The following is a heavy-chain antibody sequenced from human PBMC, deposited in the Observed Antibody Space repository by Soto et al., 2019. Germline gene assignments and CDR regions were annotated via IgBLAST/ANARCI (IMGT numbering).Heavy chain of an antibody. CDR3: ARDSGSSPYNWFDP. D-gene: IGHD6-13*01. V-gene: IGHV3-30-3*01. J-gene: IGHJ5*02. Sequence: GGSLRLSCAASGFTFSSYAMHWVRQAPGKGLEWVAFISYDGNNRYYADSVKGRFTISRDNSKNTLYLQMNSLRAEDTVVYYCARDSGSSPYNWFDPWGQGTLVTVSS. CDR1: GFTFSSYA. CDR2: ISYDGNNR.